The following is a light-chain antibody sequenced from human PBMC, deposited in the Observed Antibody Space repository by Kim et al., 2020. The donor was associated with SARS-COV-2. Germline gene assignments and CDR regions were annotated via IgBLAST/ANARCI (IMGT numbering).Light chain of an antibody. Sequence: SPGERAALSCGASQSVGTNLAWYQQKPGQAPRLLIYAASTRATGIPARFSGSGSGTEFTLTISSPQSEDFAVYYCQQYNNWPPWTFGQGTKVDIK. CDR1: QSVGTN. J-gene: IGKJ1*01. V-gene: IGKV3-15*01. CDR3: QQYNNWPPWT. CDR2: AAS.